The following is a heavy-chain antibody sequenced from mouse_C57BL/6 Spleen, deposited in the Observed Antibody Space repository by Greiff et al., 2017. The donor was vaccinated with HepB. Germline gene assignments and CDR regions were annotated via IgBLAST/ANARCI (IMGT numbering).Heavy chain of an antibody. Sequence: VQLQQSGAELARPGASVKLSCKASGYTFTSYGISWVKQRTGQGLEWIGEIYPRSGNTYYNEKFKGKATLTADKSSSTAYMELRSLTSEDSAVYFCAREGGYYHGSSLLYWYFDVWGTGTTVTVSS. CDR3: AREGGYYHGSSLLYWYFDV. J-gene: IGHJ1*03. CDR2: IYPRSGNT. D-gene: IGHD1-1*01. CDR1: GYTFTSYG. V-gene: IGHV1-81*01.